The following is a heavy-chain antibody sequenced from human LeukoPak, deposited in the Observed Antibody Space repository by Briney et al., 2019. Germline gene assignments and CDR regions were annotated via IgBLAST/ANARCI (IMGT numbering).Heavy chain of an antibody. V-gene: IGHV3-23*01. J-gene: IGHJ5*02. Sequence: PGGSLRLSCAASGFTFSSYGMSWVRQAPGKGLEWVSAISGSGGSTYYADSVKGRFTISRDNSKNTLYLQMNSLRAEDTAVYYCAKGHGYSSGWYRRYDPWGQGTLVTVSS. CDR1: GFTFSSYG. CDR2: ISGSGGST. D-gene: IGHD6-19*01. CDR3: AKGHGYSSGWYRRYDP.